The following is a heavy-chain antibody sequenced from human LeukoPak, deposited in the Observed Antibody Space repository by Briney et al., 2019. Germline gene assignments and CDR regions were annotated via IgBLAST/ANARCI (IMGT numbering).Heavy chain of an antibody. D-gene: IGHD6-6*01. CDR1: GGSFSGYY. CDR2: INHSGST. V-gene: IGHV4-34*01. Sequence: TSETLSLTCAVYGGSFSGYYWSWIRQPPGKGLEWIGEINHSGSTNYNPSLKSRVTISVDTSKNQFSLKLSSVTAADTAVYYCARDTVVLEYSSSSPFDYWGQGTLVTVSS. J-gene: IGHJ4*02. CDR3: ARDTVVLEYSSSSPFDY.